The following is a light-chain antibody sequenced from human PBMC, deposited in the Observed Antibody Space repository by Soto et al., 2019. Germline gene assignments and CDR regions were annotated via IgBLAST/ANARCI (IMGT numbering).Light chain of an antibody. V-gene: IGKV1-5*01. Sequence: DIQVTPSPSTLSAPVGDRVTITCRVSQSISSWLAWYQQKPGKAPKLLIYDASSLESGVPSRFSGSGTGTEFTLTISSLQSEDFAVYYCLHYYEWPRWTFGQGTKVDI. CDR3: LHYYEWPRWT. CDR2: DAS. J-gene: IGKJ1*01. CDR1: QSISSW.